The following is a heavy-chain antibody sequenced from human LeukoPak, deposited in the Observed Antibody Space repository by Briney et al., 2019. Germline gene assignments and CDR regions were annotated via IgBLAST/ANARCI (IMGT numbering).Heavy chain of an antibody. CDR2: INHSGST. J-gene: IGHJ4*02. V-gene: IGHV4-34*01. Sequence: SETLSLTCAVYGGSFSGYYWSWIRQPPGKGLEWIGEINHSGSTNYNPSLKSRVTISVDTSKNQFSLKLSSVTAADTAVYYCARSSITIFGVVNYFDYWGQGTLVTVSS. CDR1: GGSFSGYY. CDR3: ARSSITIFGVVNYFDY. D-gene: IGHD3-3*01.